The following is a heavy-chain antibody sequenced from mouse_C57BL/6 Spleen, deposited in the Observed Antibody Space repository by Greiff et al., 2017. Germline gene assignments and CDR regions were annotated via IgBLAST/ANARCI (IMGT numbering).Heavy chain of an antibody. CDR3: ARAGDSRRGFAY. V-gene: IGHV1-52*01. Sequence: QVQLKQPGAELVRPGSSVKLSCKASGYTFTSYWMHWVKQRPIQGLEWIGNIDPSDSETYYNQKFKGKATLTVDKSSSKVYRQLSSLTSEDSAVYYCARAGDSRRGFAYWGQGTLVTVSA. J-gene: IGHJ3*01. D-gene: IGHD2-12*01. CDR2: IDPSDSET. CDR1: GYTFTSYW.